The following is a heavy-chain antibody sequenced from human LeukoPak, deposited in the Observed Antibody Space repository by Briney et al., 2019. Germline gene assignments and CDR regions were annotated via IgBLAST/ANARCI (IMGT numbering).Heavy chain of an antibody. CDR3: TTEYFGGFEY. Sequence: GGSLRLSCVLSTFTKAWMNWVRQAPGKGLEWVGRVKNRGDGMATDYAAPVKGRFIISRDDSKKTVYLQMDSLKTEDTAVYFCTTEYFGGFEYWGQETLVTVSS. D-gene: IGHD3-16*01. CDR1: TFTKAW. J-gene: IGHJ4*02. V-gene: IGHV3-15*07. CDR2: VKNRGDGMAT.